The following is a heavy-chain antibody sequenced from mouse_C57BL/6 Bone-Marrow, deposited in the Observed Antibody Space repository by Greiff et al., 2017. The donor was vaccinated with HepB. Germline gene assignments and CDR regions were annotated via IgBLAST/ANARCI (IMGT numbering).Heavy chain of an antibody. CDR2: IDPSDSYT. V-gene: IGHV1-69*01. CDR3: ACITTDCFDY. Sequence: QVQLQQPGAELVLPGASVKLSCTASGYTFTSYWMHWVQQRPGQGLEWIGRIDPSDSYTTYNQKFKGKSTLTVDKSSSTAYLQLSSLKSDDSAVYYCACITTDCFDYWGQGTTITVSA. D-gene: IGHD1-1*01. J-gene: IGHJ2*01. CDR1: GYTFTSYW.